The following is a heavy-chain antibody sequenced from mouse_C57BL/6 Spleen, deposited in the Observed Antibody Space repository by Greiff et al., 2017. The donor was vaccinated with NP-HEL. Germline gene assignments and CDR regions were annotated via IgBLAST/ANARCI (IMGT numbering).Heavy chain of an antibody. CDR2: IDPNSGGT. Sequence: VQLKQPGAELVKPGASVKLSCKASGYTFTSYWMHWVKQRPGRGLGWIGRIDPNSGGTKYNEKFTSKATLPVAKPSSTAYMQLSSLTSEDSAVYYCARYYYGSSYKDYAMDYWGQGTSVTVSS. D-gene: IGHD1-1*01. J-gene: IGHJ4*01. CDR3: ARYYYGSSYKDYAMDY. CDR1: GYTFTSYW. V-gene: IGHV1-72*01.